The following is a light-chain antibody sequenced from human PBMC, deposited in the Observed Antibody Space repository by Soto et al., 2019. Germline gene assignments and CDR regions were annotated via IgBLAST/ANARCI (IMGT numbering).Light chain of an antibody. CDR3: QKYYSDFFI. Sequence: DIVMTQSPDSLTVSLGERATINCKSSQSLLYSSNNKTYLAWYQRRPGQSPKMLIFWASARESGVPDRFAGSGSETDFTLTISSLQAEDAAVYYCQKYYSDFFIFGHGTRLEIK. V-gene: IGKV4-1*01. J-gene: IGKJ2*01. CDR1: QSLLYSSNNKTY. CDR2: WAS.